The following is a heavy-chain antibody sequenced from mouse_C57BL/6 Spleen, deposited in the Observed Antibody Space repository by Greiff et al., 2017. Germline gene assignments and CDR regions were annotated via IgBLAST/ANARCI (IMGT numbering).Heavy chain of an antibody. Sequence: QVQLQQSGPELVKPGASVKISCKASGYAFSSSWMNWVKQRPGKGLEWIGRIYPGDGDTNYNGKFKGKATLTADKSSSTAYMQLRSLTSEDSAVYFCARRGNYGSSYGFDYWGQGTTLTVSS. CDR2: IYPGDGDT. J-gene: IGHJ2*01. V-gene: IGHV1-82*01. CDR1: GYAFSSSW. D-gene: IGHD1-1*01. CDR3: ARRGNYGSSYGFDY.